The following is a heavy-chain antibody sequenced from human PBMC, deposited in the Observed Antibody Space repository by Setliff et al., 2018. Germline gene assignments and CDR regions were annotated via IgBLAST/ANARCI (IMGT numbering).Heavy chain of an antibody. D-gene: IGHD4-4*01. CDR3: AGRDYSGGDS. V-gene: IGHV4-39*02. CDR2: IYNSGTT. J-gene: IGHJ5*01. Sequence: PSETLSLTCIVAGDSISDTGYYWGWIRQPPGKGLEWIGRIYNSGTTNYNPSLKSRVTISADTSNNSFSLNLFSVTAADTAVYYCAGRDYSGGDSWGHGTLVTVSS. CDR1: GDSISDTGYY.